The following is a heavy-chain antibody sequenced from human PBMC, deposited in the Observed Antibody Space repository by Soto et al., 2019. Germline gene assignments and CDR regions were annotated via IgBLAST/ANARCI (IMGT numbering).Heavy chain of an antibody. CDR1: GFAVSNSA. CDR3: AAELYSGGSCCSSAI. D-gene: IGHD2-15*01. J-gene: IGHJ3*02. V-gene: IGHV1-58*01. CDR2: IVVGSGNT. Sequence: SVKVSCKTSGFAVSNSAVQWVRQARGQRLEWMAWIVVGSGNTKYAQKFQERVTITRDMSTSTVHMELSSLRTDDTDVYYCAAELYSGGSCCSSAIWGKGTMVTVSS.